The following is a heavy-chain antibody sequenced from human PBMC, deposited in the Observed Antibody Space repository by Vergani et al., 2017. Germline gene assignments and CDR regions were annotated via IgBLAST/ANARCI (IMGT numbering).Heavy chain of an antibody. J-gene: IGHJ5*02. D-gene: IGHD1-14*01. CDR2: TWYEGNNK. CDR3: ARDLRLLYNRFDP. Sequence: VQLVESGGGPVKPGGSLSPSCVVSGFTASTYSMTWVRQAPGKGLEWVAVTWYEGNNKQYADSVKGRFTISRDNSKSTMYLQMNSLRDEETGVYYCARDLRLLYNRFDPWGQGTLVTVSS. V-gene: IGHV3-33*08. CDR1: GFTASTYS.